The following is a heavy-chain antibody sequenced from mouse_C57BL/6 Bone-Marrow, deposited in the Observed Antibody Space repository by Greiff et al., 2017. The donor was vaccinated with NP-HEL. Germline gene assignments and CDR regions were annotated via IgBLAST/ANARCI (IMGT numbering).Heavy chain of an antibody. CDR3: TTYYDGGGGI. V-gene: IGHV14-4*01. J-gene: IGHJ2*01. D-gene: IGHD1-1*01. CDR2: IDPENGDT. Sequence: EVQLQQSGAELVRPGASVKLSCTASGFNIKDDYMHWVKQRPEQGLEWIGWIDPENGDTEYASKFQGKATITADTSSNTAYLQLSSLTSEDTAVYYCTTYYDGGGGIWGQGTTLTVSS. CDR1: GFNIKDDY.